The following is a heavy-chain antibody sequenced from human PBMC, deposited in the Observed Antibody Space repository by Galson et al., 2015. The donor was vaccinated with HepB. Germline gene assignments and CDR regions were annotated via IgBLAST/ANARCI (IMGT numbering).Heavy chain of an antibody. D-gene: IGHD3-22*01. Sequence: SVKVSCKASGYTFTSYYMHWVRQAPGQGLEWMGRINPNSGGTNYAQKFQGRVTMTRDTSISTAYMELSRLRSDDTAVYYCGCMVLDSSAIITGDDAFDIWGQGTMVTVSS. J-gene: IGHJ3*02. CDR1: GYTFTSYY. V-gene: IGHV1-2*06. CDR2: INPNSGGT. CDR3: GCMVLDSSAIITGDDAFDI.